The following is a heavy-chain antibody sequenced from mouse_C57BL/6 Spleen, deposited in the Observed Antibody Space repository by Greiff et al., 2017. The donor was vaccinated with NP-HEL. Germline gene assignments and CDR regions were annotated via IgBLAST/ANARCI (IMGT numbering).Heavy chain of an antibody. CDR1: GFNIKDYY. V-gene: IGHV14-2*01. Sequence: VHVKQSGAELVKPGASVKLSCTASGFNIKDYYMHWVKQRTEQGLEWIGRIDPEDGETKYAPKFQGKATITADTSSNTAYLQLSSLTSEDTAVYYCARSPSIPVGYFDVWGTGTTVTVSS. CDR2: IDPEDGET. D-gene: IGHD1-3*01. CDR3: ARSPSIPVGYFDV. J-gene: IGHJ1*03.